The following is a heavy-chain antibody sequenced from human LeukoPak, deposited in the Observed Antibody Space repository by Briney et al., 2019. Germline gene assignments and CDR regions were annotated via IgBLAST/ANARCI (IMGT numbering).Heavy chain of an antibody. CDR3: AREVAGATTHAWFDP. D-gene: IGHD1-26*01. CDR2: IYYSGST. J-gene: IGHJ5*02. V-gene: IGHV4-59*01. Sequence: SETLSLTCTVSGGSISSYYWSRIRQPPGKGLEWIGYIYYSGSTNYNPSLKSRVTISVDTSKNQFSLKLSSVTAADTAVYYCAREVAGATTHAWFDPWGQGTLVTVSS. CDR1: GGSISSYY.